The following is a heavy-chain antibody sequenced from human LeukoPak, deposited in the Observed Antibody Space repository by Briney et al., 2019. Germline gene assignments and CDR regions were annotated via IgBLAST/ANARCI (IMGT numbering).Heavy chain of an antibody. CDR2: MNPNSGNT. CDR3: ARVLGGEYYFDY. J-gene: IGHJ4*02. D-gene: IGHD6-25*01. Sequence: ASVKVSCKASGYTFTSYDINWVRQATGQGLEWMGWMNPNSGNTGYAQKFQGRVTMTRDTSISTAYMELSRLRSDDTAVYYCARVLGGEYYFDYWGQGTLVTVSS. CDR1: GYTFTSYD. V-gene: IGHV1-8*01.